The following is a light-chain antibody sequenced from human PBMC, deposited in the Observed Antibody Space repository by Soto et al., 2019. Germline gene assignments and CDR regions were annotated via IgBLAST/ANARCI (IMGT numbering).Light chain of an antibody. CDR2: GAS. Sequence: ETVMTLSPATLSVSPGERATLSCRASQSVGSNLAWYQQKPGQPPRILMYGASARATGVAARISGRGSGTEFTLTISSLQSEDFGVYYCPQYNDWPRTFGQGTKVDIK. V-gene: IGKV3-15*01. CDR3: PQYNDWPRT. J-gene: IGKJ1*01. CDR1: QSVGSN.